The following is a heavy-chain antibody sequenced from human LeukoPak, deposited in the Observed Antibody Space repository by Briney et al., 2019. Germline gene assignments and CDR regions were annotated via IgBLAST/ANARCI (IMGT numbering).Heavy chain of an antibody. D-gene: IGHD3-22*01. CDR2: ISSSSSSTI. CDR3: ARDYSDSSGYYYGY. CDR1: GFTFSSYS. J-gene: IGHJ4*02. Sequence: GGSLRLSCAASGFTFSSYSMNWVRQAPGKGLEWVSYISSSSSSTIYYADSVKGRFTISRDNAKNTLYLQMGSLRAEDMAVYYCARDYSDSSGYYYGYWGQGTLVTVSS. V-gene: IGHV3-48*01.